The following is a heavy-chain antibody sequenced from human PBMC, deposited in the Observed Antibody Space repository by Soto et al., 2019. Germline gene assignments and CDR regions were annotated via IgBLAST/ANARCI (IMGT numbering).Heavy chain of an antibody. J-gene: IGHJ6*02. CDR3: ARDGPYYYASRMDV. D-gene: IGHD3-10*01. Sequence: EVQLVESGGGLVQPGGSLRLSCVASGIPVSSNYMTWVRQAPGKGLEWVSVLHSGGDTYYATSVKGRFTISRHDSTNTLFLQMNSLTAEETAVYYCARDGPYYYASRMDVWGQGTTVTVSS. CDR1: GIPVSSNY. CDR2: LHSGGDT. V-gene: IGHV3-53*04.